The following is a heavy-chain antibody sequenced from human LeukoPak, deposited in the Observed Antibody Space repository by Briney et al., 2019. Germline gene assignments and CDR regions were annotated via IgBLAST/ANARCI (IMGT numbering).Heavy chain of an antibody. V-gene: IGHV4-59*01. CDR2: IYYSGST. D-gene: IGHD3-10*01. Sequence: SETLSLTCTVSGGSISSYYWSWIRQPPGKGLEGIGYIYYSGSTNYNPSLKSRVTISVDTSKNQFSLKLSSVTAADTAVYYCARVVKLWFGEFRGYFDYWGQGTLVTVSS. CDR1: GGSISSYY. J-gene: IGHJ4*02. CDR3: ARVVKLWFGEFRGYFDY.